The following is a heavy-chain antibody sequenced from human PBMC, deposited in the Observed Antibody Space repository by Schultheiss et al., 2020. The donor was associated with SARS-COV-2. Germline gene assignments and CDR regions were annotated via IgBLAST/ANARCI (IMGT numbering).Heavy chain of an antibody. J-gene: IGHJ4*02. V-gene: IGHV3-64*01. D-gene: IGHD3-10*01. CDR3: VKVRLGFDY. CDR1: GFTFSSYA. Sequence: GESLKISCAASGFTFSSYAMHWVRQAPGKGLEYVSAISSNGGSTYYANSVKGRFTISRDNSKNTLYLQMGSLRAEDMAVYYCVKVRLGFDYWGQGTLVTVSS. CDR2: ISSNGGST.